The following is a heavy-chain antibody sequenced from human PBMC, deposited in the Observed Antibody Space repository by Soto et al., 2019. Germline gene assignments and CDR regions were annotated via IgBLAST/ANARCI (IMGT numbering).Heavy chain of an antibody. V-gene: IGHV1-69*02. CDR3: APESRGCGTICHFQQPWSVDL. CDR2: IIPILGIA. CDR1: GGTFSSYT. Sequence: QVQLVQSGAEVKKPGSSVKVSCKASGGTFSSYTISWVRQAPGQGLEWLGRIIPILGIANYAQKCQGRVTISADKSPSTSDIELSSLRYEHAAAYYGAPESRGCGTICHFQQPWSVDLWVRGSLVSLSS. J-gene: IGHJ2*01. D-gene: IGHD2-2*01.